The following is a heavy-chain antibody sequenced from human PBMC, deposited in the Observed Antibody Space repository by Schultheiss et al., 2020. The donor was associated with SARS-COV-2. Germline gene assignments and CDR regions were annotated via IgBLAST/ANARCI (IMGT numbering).Heavy chain of an antibody. J-gene: IGHJ4*02. CDR3: AKGAQGQYRNFDY. D-gene: IGHD6-6*01. Sequence: GESLKISCAASGFTVSSNYMSWVRQAPGKGLEWVSVIYSGGSTYYADSVKGRFTISRDNSKNTLYLQMYSLRAEDTAVYYCAKGAQGQYRNFDYWGQGTLVTVSS. CDR1: GFTVSSNY. V-gene: IGHV3-53*01. CDR2: IYSGGST.